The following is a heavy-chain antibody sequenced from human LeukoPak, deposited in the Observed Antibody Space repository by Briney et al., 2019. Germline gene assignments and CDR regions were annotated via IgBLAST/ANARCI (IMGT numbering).Heavy chain of an antibody. CDR1: GDSISSGSYY. J-gene: IGHJ5*02. V-gene: IGHV4-39*01. Sequence: SETLSLTCTVSGDSISSGSYYWGWIRQPPGKGLEWIGSIYYRGNTYYNPSLKSRVTISVDTSKNEFSLKLSSVTAADTAVYYCARHDMVGATNWFDPWGQGILVTVSS. D-gene: IGHD1-26*01. CDR2: IYYRGNT. CDR3: ARHDMVGATNWFDP.